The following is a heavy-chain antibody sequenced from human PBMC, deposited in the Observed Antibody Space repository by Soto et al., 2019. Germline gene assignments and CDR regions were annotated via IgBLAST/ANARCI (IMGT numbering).Heavy chain of an antibody. CDR2: ISSSSTSI. J-gene: IGHJ3*02. CDR3: ARTRASSIAVAGYAFDI. Sequence: GGSLRLSCAASGFTFSSYSMNWVRQAPGKGQEWVSHISSSSTSIYYADSVKGRFTISRDNAKNSLYLQMNSLRDEDTAVYYCARTRASSIAVAGYAFDIWGQGTMVTVSS. D-gene: IGHD6-19*01. CDR1: GFTFSSYS. V-gene: IGHV3-48*02.